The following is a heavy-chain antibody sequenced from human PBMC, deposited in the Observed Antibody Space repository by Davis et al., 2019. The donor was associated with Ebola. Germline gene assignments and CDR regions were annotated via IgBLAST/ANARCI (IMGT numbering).Heavy chain of an antibody. D-gene: IGHD1-14*01. CDR1: GGSISSSNW. CDR2: IYHSGST. Sequence: MPSETLSLTCAVSGGSISSSNWWSWVRQPPGKGLEWIGEIYHSGSTNYNPSLKSRVTISVDKSKNQFSLKLSSVTAADTAVYYCARNSITKFNWLDPWGQGALVTVSS. CDR3: ARNSITKFNWLDP. J-gene: IGHJ5*02. V-gene: IGHV4-4*02.